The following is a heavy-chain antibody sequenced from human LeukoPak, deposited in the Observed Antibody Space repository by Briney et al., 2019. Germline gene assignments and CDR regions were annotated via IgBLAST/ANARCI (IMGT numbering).Heavy chain of an antibody. CDR2: INHSGST. CDR3: AREKIGYYDGSGRGWFDP. V-gene: IGHV4-34*01. D-gene: IGHD3-22*01. J-gene: IGHJ5*02. Sequence: SETLSLTCAVYGGSFSGYYWSWTRQPPGKGLEWIGEINHSGSTNYNPSLKSRVTISVDTSKNQFSLKLSSVTAADTAVYYCAREKIGYYDGSGRGWFDPWGQGTLVTVSS. CDR1: GGSFSGYY.